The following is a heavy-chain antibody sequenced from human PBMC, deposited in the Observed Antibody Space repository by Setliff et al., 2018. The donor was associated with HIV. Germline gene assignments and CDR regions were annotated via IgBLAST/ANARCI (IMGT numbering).Heavy chain of an antibody. CDR2: ISPADSDT. V-gene: IGHV5-51*01. J-gene: IGHJ4*02. CDR1: GYKFTDYW. D-gene: IGHD2-15*01. CDR3: ARGSSYSYYFDY. Sequence: PGESLKISCKGFGYKFTDYWVGWVRQMPGKGLEWMGIISPADSDTRYSPSFQGQVTISADKSISTAYLQWSSLKASDTAMYYCARGSSYSYYFDYWGQGTLVTVSS.